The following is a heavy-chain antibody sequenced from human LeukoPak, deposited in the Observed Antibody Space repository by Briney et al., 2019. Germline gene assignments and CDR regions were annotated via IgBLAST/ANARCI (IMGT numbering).Heavy chain of an antibody. V-gene: IGHV3-23*01. Sequence: PGGSLRLSCAASGFTFRSYAMSWVRQAPGKGLEWVSAISGSGGSGGSTDYADSVKGRFTISRDNSKNTLYLHMNSLRAEDTAVYYCAKVPHYYYGSGSFQFDYWGQGMLVAVSS. D-gene: IGHD3-10*01. CDR3: AKVPHYYYGSGSFQFDY. CDR1: GFTFRSYA. CDR2: ISGSGGSGGST. J-gene: IGHJ4*02.